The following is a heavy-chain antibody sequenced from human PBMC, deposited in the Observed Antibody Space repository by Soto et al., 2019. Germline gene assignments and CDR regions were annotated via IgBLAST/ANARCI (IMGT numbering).Heavy chain of an antibody. CDR2: INVGTGAT. CDR1: RYTFNANA. CDR3: ARTLYGDNVDY. D-gene: IGHD4-17*01. J-gene: IGHJ4*02. V-gene: IGHV1-3*01. Sequence: ASVKVSCKASRYTFNANAMYWVRQAPGQRLEWMAWINVGTGATKYSQKFQGRVTITRDTSANAAYMELSSLRSDDTAVYYCARTLYGDNVDYWGQGTLVTVSS.